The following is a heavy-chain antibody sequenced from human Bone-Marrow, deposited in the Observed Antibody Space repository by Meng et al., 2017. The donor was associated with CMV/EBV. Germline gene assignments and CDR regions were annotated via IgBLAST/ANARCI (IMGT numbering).Heavy chain of an antibody. CDR2: IYYSGST. J-gene: IGHJ4*02. CDR1: GGSISSSSYY. Sequence: SETLSLTCTVSGGSISSSSYYWGWIRQPPGKGLEWIGSIYYSGSTNYNPSLKSRVTISVDTSKNQFSLKLSSVTAADTAVYYCARGVETARDWGQGTLVTVSS. D-gene: IGHD5-24*01. CDR3: ARGVETARD. V-gene: IGHV4-39*07.